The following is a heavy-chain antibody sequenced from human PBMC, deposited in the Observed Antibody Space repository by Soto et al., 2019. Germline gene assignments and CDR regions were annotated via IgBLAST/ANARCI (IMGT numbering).Heavy chain of an antibody. D-gene: IGHD2-2*01. Sequence: SETLCLTCTGSGGSISSYYWSGIRQPPGKGLEWIGYIYYSGSTNYNPSLKSRVTISVDTSKSQFSLKLSSVTAADTAVYYCARVRGECPRTSCYFDYRGQGTLLTVYS. CDR1: GGSISSYY. J-gene: IGHJ4*02. CDR3: ARVRGECPRTSCYFDY. CDR2: IYYSGST. V-gene: IGHV4-59*01.